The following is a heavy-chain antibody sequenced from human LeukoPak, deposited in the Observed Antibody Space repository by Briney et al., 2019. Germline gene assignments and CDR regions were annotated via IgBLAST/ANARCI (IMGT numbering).Heavy chain of an antibody. D-gene: IGHD2-21*02. Sequence: GGSLRLSCAASGFTFSDYYMSWIRQAPGKGLEGVSYISSSGSTIYYADSVKGRFTISRDNAKNSLYLQMNSLRAEDTAVYYCARDPVYCGGDCYEKAFDIWGQGTMVTVSS. CDR2: ISSSGSTI. V-gene: IGHV3-11*01. CDR1: GFTFSDYY. CDR3: ARDPVYCGGDCYEKAFDI. J-gene: IGHJ3*02.